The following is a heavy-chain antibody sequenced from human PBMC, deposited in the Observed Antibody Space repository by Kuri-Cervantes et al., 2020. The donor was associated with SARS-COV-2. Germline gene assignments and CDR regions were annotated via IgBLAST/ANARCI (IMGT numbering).Heavy chain of an antibody. Sequence: ESLKISCGASGFIFSNHAMSWVRQVPGKGLEWIGYIYYSGSTNYNPPLKSRVTISVDTSKNQFSLKLSSVTAADTAVYYCVSSVVRGVLQGYWGQGTLVTVSS. CDR1: GFIFSNHA. J-gene: IGHJ4*02. D-gene: IGHD3-10*01. CDR3: VSSVVRGVLQGY. V-gene: IGHV4-59*08. CDR2: IYYSGST.